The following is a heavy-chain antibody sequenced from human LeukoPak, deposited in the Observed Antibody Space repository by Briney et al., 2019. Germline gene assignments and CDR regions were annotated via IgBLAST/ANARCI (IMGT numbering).Heavy chain of an antibody. CDR2: IYHSGST. J-gene: IGHJ4*02. CDR3: ARFDIVEEGGPDY. Sequence: SETLSLTCNVSGGAISRGDYYWSWIRQPPGKGLEWIGYIYHSGSTYYNPSLKSRITISVDTSKNQFSLKVTSVTAADTATYYCARFDIVEEGGPDYWGQGTLVTVSS. V-gene: IGHV4-30-4*01. CDR1: GGAISRGDYY. D-gene: IGHD2-15*01.